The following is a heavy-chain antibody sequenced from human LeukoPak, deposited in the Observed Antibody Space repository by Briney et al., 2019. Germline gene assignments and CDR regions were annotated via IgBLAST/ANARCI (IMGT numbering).Heavy chain of an antibody. V-gene: IGHV3-30*14. CDR2: ISYDGSNK. CDR1: GFTFSSYA. Sequence: GRSLRLSCAASGFTFSSYATHWVRQAPGKGLEWVAVISYDGSNKYYADSVKGRFTISRDNSKNTLYLQMNSLRAEDTAVYYCARGEAVTGMDVWGQGTTVTVSS. D-gene: IGHD4-23*01. CDR3: ARGEAVTGMDV. J-gene: IGHJ6*02.